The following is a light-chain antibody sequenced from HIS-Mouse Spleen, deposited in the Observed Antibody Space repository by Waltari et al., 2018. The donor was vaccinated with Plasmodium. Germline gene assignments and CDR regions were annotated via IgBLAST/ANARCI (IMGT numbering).Light chain of an antibody. V-gene: IGLV3-10*01. CDR3: YSTDSSGNHRV. J-gene: IGLJ3*02. CDR1: AFPKKY. CDR2: EDS. Sequence: SYELRQPPSVSVSPGQTARITCSGAAFPKKYASWYQQKSGQAPVLVIYEDSKRPPGIPERFSGSSSGTMATLTISGAQVEDEADYYCYSTDSSGNHRVFGGGTKLTVL.